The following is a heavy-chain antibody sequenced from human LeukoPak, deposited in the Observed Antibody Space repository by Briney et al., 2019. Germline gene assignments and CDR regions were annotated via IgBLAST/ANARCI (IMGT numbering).Heavy chain of an antibody. V-gene: IGHV3-23*01. D-gene: IGHD5-18*01. Sequence: GGSLRLSCAGTGFTFSSYAMSWVRQAPGKGLEWVSGISGSGGSTYYADSVKGRFTISRDNSKNTLYLQMNSLRAEDTAVYYCARGVRERTRYSYYYWGQGTLVTVSS. CDR1: GFTFSSYA. J-gene: IGHJ4*02. CDR2: ISGSGGST. CDR3: ARGVRERTRYSYYY.